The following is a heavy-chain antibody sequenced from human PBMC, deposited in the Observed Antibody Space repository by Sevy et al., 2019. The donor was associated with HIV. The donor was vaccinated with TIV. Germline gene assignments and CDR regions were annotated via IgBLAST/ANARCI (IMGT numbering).Heavy chain of an antibody. V-gene: IGHV4-4*07. CDR2: IYTSGST. CDR1: GGSISSYY. Sequence: SETLSLTCTVSGGSISSYYWSWIRQPAGKGLEWIGRIYTSGSTNYNPSLKSRVTMSVDTSKNQFSLKLGSVTAADTAVYYCARDFHCSGGSCYPSGDAFDIWGQGTMVTVSS. CDR3: ARDFHCSGGSCYPSGDAFDI. D-gene: IGHD2-15*01. J-gene: IGHJ3*02.